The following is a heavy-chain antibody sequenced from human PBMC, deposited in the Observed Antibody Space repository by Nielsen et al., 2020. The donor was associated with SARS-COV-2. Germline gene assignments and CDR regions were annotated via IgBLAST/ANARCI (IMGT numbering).Heavy chain of an antibody. CDR2: TYYRSKWFN. J-gene: IGHJ4*02. D-gene: IGHD6-13*01. V-gene: IGHV6-1*01. CDR3: ARGTYSSTWYETGRRYYFDY. CDR1: GDSVSSNSAA. Sequence: SQTLSLTCAISGDSVSSNSAAWNWLRQSPSRGLEWLGRTYYRSKWFNDYAVSVKSRIVINPDTSNNQFSLLLNSATPEDTAVYYCARGTYSSTWYETGRRYYFDYWGQGTLVTVSS.